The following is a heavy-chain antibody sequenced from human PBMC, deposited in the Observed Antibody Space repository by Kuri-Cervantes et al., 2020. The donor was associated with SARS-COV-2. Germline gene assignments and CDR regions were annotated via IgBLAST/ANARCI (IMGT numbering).Heavy chain of an antibody. CDR1: GDSVSSNSAA. Sequence: LRLSCAISGDSVSSNSAAWNWIRQSPSRGLEWLGRTYYRSKWYNDYAVSVKSRITINPDTSKNQFSLQLSSVTAADTAVYYCARAGEWLFGDAFDIWGQGTMVTVSS. J-gene: IGHJ3*02. CDR3: ARAGEWLFGDAFDI. CDR2: TYYRSKWYN. D-gene: IGHD3-3*01. V-gene: IGHV6-1*01.